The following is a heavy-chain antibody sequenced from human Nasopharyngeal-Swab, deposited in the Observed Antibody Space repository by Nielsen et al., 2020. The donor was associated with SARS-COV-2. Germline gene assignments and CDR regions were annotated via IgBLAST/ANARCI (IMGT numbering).Heavy chain of an antibody. CDR2: INSDGSRT. Sequence: GESLKISCAVSGFTFSSSWVHWVRQAPGKGLVWVSRINSDGSRTGYADSVKGRFTISIDNAKNTLYLQMNSLSAEDTAVYYCARDFDKTGDWGQGTLVTVSS. D-gene: IGHD7-27*01. CDR3: ARDFDKTGD. V-gene: IGHV3-74*01. CDR1: GFTFSSSW. J-gene: IGHJ4*01.